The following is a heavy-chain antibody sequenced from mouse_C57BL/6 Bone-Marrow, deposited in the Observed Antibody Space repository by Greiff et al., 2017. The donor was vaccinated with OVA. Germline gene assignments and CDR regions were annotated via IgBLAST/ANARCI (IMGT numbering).Heavy chain of an antibody. V-gene: IGHV2-9*01. CDR2: IWGGGST. D-gene: IGHD2-3*01. J-gene: IGHJ3*01. CDR3: AKRIYDGYYPFAY. CDR1: GFSLTSYG. Sequence: VQVVESGPGLVAPSQSLSITCTVSGFSLTSYGVDWVRPPPGKGLEWLGVIWGGGSTNYNSALMSRLSISNDNSKSQVFLKMNSLQTDDTAMYYCAKRIYDGYYPFAYWGQGTLVTVSA.